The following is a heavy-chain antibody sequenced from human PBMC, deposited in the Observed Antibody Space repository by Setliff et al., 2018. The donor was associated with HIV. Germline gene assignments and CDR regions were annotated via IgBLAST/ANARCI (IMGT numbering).Heavy chain of an antibody. CDR1: GFTFSSHS. Sequence: PGGSLRLSCAASGFTFSSHSMNWVRQAPGKGLEWVSYISSSSSTIYYADSVKGRFTISRDNAKNSLYLQMNSLRAEDTAVYYCARDSGGWYPTGDYYYYYMDVWGKGTTVTVSS. V-gene: IGHV3-48*01. J-gene: IGHJ6*03. D-gene: IGHD6-19*01. CDR3: ARDSGGWYPTGDYYYYYMDV. CDR2: ISSSSSTI.